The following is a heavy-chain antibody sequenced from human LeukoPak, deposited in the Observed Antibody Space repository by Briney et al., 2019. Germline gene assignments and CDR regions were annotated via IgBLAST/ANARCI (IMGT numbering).Heavy chain of an antibody. CDR2: ISGSGGST. CDR3: AKDPGTVTYYNWFDP. Sequence: GGSLRLSCAASGFTFSSYAMSWVRQAPGKGLEWVSAISGSGGSTYYADSVKGRFTTSRDNSKNTLYLQMNSLRAEDTAVYYCAKDPGTVTYYNWFDPWGQGTLVTVSS. V-gene: IGHV3-23*01. J-gene: IGHJ5*02. CDR1: GFTFSSYA. D-gene: IGHD4-17*01.